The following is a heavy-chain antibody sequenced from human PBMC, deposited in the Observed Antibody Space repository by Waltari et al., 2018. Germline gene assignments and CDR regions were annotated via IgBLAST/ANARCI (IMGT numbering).Heavy chain of an antibody. V-gene: IGHV3-74*01. Sequence: EVQLVESGGGLVQPGGSLRLSCAASGFTFSSYWMHWVRQAPGKGLVWVSRISSDGSRTSYADSVKCRFTISRDNAKNTLYLQMNSLRAEDTALYYCARESTTMVRGVGYYYYGKDVWGQGTTVTVSS. J-gene: IGHJ6*02. CDR3: ARESTTMVRGVGYYYYGKDV. CDR2: ISSDGSRT. D-gene: IGHD3-10*01. CDR1: GFTFSSYW.